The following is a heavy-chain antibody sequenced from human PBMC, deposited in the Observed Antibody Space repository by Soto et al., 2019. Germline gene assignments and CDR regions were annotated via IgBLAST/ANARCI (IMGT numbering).Heavy chain of an antibody. J-gene: IGHJ3*02. CDR2: IIPILGIA. CDR3: ARDGGSYGAFDI. V-gene: IGHV1-69*08. CDR1: GGTFSSYT. D-gene: IGHD1-26*01. Sequence: QVQLVQSGAVVKKPGSSVKVSCKASGGTFSSYTISWVRQAPGQGLEWMGRIIPILGIANYAQKFQGRVTITADKYTSKAYMELSSLRSEDTAVYYCARDGGSYGAFDIWGHGTMVAVSS.